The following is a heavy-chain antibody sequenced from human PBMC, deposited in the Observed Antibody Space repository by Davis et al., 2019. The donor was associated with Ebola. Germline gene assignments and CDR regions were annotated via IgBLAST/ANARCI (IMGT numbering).Heavy chain of an antibody. CDR1: GFTFSSYS. D-gene: IGHD5-12*01. CDR2: ISSSSKYI. J-gene: IGHJ4*02. CDR3: ASAIVGTINDY. V-gene: IGHV3-21*01. Sequence: GGSLRLSCAASGFTFSSYSMNWVRQAPGKGLEWVSSISSSSKYIYYADSVKGRFTISRDNAKNTLYLQMNSLRAEDTAVYYCASAIVGTINDYWGQGTLVTVSS.